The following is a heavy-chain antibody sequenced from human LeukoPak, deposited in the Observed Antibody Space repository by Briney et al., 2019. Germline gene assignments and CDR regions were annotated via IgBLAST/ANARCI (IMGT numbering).Heavy chain of an antibody. D-gene: IGHD3-3*01. CDR3: ARDGTWVGITIFGVVSRYGMDV. Sequence: KASETLSLTCAVYGGSFSGYYWSWIRQPPGKGLEWIGEINHSGSTNYNPSLKSRVTISVDMSKNQFSLKLSSVTAADTAVYYCARDGTWVGITIFGVVSRYGMDVWGQGTTVTVSS. J-gene: IGHJ6*02. CDR1: GGSFSGYY. CDR2: INHSGST. V-gene: IGHV4-34*01.